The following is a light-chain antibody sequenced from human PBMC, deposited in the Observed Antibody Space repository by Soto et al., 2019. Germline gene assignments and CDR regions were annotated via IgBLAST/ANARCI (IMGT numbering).Light chain of an antibody. CDR1: QSISSY. Sequence: DIQMTQSPSSLSASVGDRVTITCRASQSISSYLNWYQQKPGKAPKLLIYAASSLQSGVPSRFSGSGSGTEFTLTISSLQPEDFATYYCQQSFSKFLYTFGQGTKLEIK. CDR3: QQSFSKFLYT. V-gene: IGKV1-39*01. CDR2: AAS. J-gene: IGKJ2*01.